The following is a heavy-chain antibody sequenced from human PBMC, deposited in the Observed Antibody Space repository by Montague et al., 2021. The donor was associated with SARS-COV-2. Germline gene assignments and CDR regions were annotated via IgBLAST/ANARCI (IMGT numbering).Heavy chain of an antibody. V-gene: IGHV4-39*07. D-gene: IGHD3-22*01. J-gene: IGHJ4*02. Sequence: SETLSLTCTVSGGSISSSSYYWGWIRQPPGKGLEWIGSIYYSGSTYYNPSLKSRVTISVDTCKNQFSLKLSSVTAADTAVYYCAREGGWLSRGSYYFDYWGRGTLVTVSS. CDR1: GGSISSSSYY. CDR2: IYYSGST. CDR3: AREGGWLSRGSYYFDY.